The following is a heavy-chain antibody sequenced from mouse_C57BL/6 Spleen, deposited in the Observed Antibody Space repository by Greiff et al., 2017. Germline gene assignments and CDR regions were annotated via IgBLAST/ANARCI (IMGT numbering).Heavy chain of an antibody. Sequence: EVQLQQSGAELVKPGASVKLSCTASGFKIKDYYMHWVKQRTEQGLEWIGRIDPEDGETNYAPKFQGKAPITADTSTNTAYLQRSSLTYADTDVYYCASPSKVYAMDYWGQGTSVTVSS. V-gene: IGHV14-2*01. D-gene: IGHD2-10*02. CDR3: ASPSKVYAMDY. CDR2: IDPEDGET. CDR1: GFKIKDYY. J-gene: IGHJ4*01.